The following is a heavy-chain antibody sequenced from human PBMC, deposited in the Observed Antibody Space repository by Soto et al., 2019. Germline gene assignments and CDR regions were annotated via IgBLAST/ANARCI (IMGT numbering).Heavy chain of an antibody. CDR3: ATSGVGQYLY. D-gene: IGHD2-2*01. V-gene: IGHV1-8*01. CDR1: GYTFSSND. J-gene: IGHJ4*02. CDR2: LNPNSGDT. Sequence: QVQLVQSGAEVKKPGASVKVSCKASGYTFSSNDINWVRQATGQGLEWMGWLNPNSGDTGYAQKLQGRVTLTRNTSKHTAYIDLSSLTSDDTAVYYCATSGVGQYLYWGQGTLLTVSS.